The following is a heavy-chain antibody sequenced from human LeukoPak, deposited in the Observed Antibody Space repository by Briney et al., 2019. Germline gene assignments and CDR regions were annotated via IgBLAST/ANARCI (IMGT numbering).Heavy chain of an antibody. V-gene: IGHV4-59*01. J-gene: IGHJ5*02. Sequence: SETLSLTCTVSGGSISNYYWTWIRQPPGKGLEWIGYINFSGNTNYNTSLKSRVTILVDTPKNQFSLKLTSVTAADTAVYYCARGEPGYKAWGQGTLVTVSS. CDR2: INFSGNT. CDR1: GGSISNYY. CDR3: ARGEPGYKA. D-gene: IGHD1-1*01.